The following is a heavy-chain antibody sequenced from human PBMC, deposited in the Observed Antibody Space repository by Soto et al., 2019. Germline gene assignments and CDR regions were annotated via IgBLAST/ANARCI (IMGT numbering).Heavy chain of an antibody. V-gene: IGHV4-39*01. CDR3: ATGRSDSGWYEEHL. D-gene: IGHD6-19*01. CDR1: NDSIRSGTYY. Sequence: SETLSLTCTVSNDSIRSGTYYWAWIRQPPGRGLEWIGSLSYLGTTDYNPSLKSRVTISKDASKNQFSLKLTSMTAADTAVYYCATGRSDSGWYEEHLWGQGXLVTVYS. J-gene: IGHJ5*02. CDR2: LSYLGTT.